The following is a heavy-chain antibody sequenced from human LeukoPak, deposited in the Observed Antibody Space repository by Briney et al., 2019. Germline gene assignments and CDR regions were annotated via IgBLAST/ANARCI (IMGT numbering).Heavy chain of an antibody. CDR3: ARRGRSYYDFWSGPFDY. Sequence: KASETLSLTCAVYGGSFSGYYWSWIRQPPGKGLEWIGEINHSGSTNYNPSLKSRVTISVDTSKNQFSLKLSSVTAADTAVYYCARRGRSYYDFWSGPFDYWGQGTLVTVSS. CDR1: GGSFSGYY. D-gene: IGHD3-3*01. V-gene: IGHV4-34*01. J-gene: IGHJ4*02. CDR2: INHSGST.